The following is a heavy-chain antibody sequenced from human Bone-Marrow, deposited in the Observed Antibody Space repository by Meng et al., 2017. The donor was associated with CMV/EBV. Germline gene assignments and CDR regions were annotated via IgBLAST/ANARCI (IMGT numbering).Heavy chain of an antibody. J-gene: IGHJ4*02. CDR3: AKDSDNLAFDY. CDR2: IWYDGSNK. CDR1: GFNFSTYG. D-gene: IGHD1-1*01. Sequence: SCAASGFNFSTYGMHWVRQAPGKGLEWVAVIWYDGSNKYYAASVKGRFTISRDNSKNTLYLQMNSLRAEDTAVYYCAKDSDNLAFDYWGQGTLVTVSS. V-gene: IGHV3-33*06.